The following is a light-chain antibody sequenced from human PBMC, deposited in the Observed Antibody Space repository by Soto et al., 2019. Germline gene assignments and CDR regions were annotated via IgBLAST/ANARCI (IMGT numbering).Light chain of an antibody. CDR1: QSVSNN. J-gene: IGKJ4*01. Sequence: EIVLTQSPGTLSLSPGESVTLSCRASQSVSNNLAWYQQKPGQAPRLLIYDASTRATGIPARFGGSGSGTEFTLTISSLQSEDFAVYYCQQYNNWPPLTFGGGTKVDIK. CDR3: QQYNNWPPLT. CDR2: DAS. V-gene: IGKV3-15*01.